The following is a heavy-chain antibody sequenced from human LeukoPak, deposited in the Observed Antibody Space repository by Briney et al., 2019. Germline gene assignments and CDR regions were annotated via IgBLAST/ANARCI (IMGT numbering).Heavy chain of an antibody. Sequence: GGSLRLSCAASGFSFSTHWMHWVRQAPGKGLVCVAQINSDGSRTSYADSVKGRFIISRDNANNTLYLQMNGLRDEDTGVYYALAGYYYYYMDVWGKGTTVTVSS. J-gene: IGHJ6*03. CDR3: LAGYYYYYMDV. CDR2: INSDGSRT. D-gene: IGHD6-13*01. V-gene: IGHV3-74*01. CDR1: GFSFSTHW.